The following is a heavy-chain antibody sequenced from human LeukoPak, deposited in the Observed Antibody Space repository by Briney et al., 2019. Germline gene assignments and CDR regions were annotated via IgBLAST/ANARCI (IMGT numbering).Heavy chain of an antibody. CDR3: ASTTPRYRWFDP. D-gene: IGHD5-12*01. Sequence: SETLSFTCTVSGGSISSGGYYWSWIRQPPGKGLEWIGYIYHSGSTYYNPSLKSRVTISVDRSKNQFSLKLSSVTAADTAVYYCASTTPRYRWFDPWGQGTLVTVPS. CDR1: GGSISSGGYY. V-gene: IGHV4-30-2*01. J-gene: IGHJ5*02. CDR2: IYHSGST.